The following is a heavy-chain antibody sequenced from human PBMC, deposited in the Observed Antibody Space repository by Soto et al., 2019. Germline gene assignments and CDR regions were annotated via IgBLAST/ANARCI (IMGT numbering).Heavy chain of an antibody. V-gene: IGHV5-10-1*01. J-gene: IGHJ3*02. Sequence: PGESLKISCKGSGYSFTIYWISWVRQMPGKGLEWMGRIDPSDSYTNYSPSFQGHVTISADKSISTAYLQWSSLKASDTAMYYCALGPNYDILTGYYSRRAFDIWGQGTMVTVSS. D-gene: IGHD3-9*01. CDR3: ALGPNYDILTGYYSRRAFDI. CDR2: IDPSDSYT. CDR1: GYSFTIYW.